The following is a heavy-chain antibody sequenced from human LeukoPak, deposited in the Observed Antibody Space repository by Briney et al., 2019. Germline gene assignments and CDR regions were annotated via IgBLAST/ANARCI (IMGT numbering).Heavy chain of an antibody. D-gene: IGHD5-18*01. J-gene: IGHJ5*02. CDR3: ARGPRGYSYVFHGNWFDP. Sequence: PSETLSFTCAVYGGSFSGYYWTWIRQPPGKGLEWIGEINHSGSTNYNPSLKSRVTISVDTSKNQFSLKLSSVTAADTAVYYCARGPRGYSYVFHGNWFDPWGQGTLVTVSS. CDR1: GGSFSGYY. V-gene: IGHV4-34*01. CDR2: INHSGST.